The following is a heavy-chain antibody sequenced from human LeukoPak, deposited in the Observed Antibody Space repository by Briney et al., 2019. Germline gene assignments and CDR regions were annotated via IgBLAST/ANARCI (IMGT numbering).Heavy chain of an antibody. CDR3: ARALQVEVTSIPYLGI. J-gene: IGHJ3*02. D-gene: IGHD2-21*02. CDR1: GYTLTGYH. Sequence: ASVKVSCKASGYTLTGYHMQWVRQAPGQGLEWMGWINPNSGGTNYAQKFQGRVTMTRDTSINKAYMELSRLRSDDTALYYCARALQVEVTSIPYLGIWGQGTMVTVSS. V-gene: IGHV1-2*02. CDR2: INPNSGGT.